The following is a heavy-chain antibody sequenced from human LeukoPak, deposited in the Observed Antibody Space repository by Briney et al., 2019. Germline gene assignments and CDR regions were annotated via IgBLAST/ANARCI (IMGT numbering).Heavy chain of an antibody. CDR3: ARRAPGYCITTSCPDTYYYYYYMDV. J-gene: IGHJ6*03. D-gene: IGHD2-2*01. CDR1: GFAFSSAW. CDR2: IKQDGSET. Sequence: GGSQRLSCAASGFAFSSAWMSWVRQAPGRGLEWVAKIKQDGSETYYVDSLKGRFTVSRDNAKNSVYLQMNNLRAEDTAVYYCARRAPGYCITTSCPDTYYYYYYMDVWGKGTTVTVSS. V-gene: IGHV3-7*01.